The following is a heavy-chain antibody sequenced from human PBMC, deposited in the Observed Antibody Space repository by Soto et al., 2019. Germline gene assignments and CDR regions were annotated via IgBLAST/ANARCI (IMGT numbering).Heavy chain of an antibody. J-gene: IGHJ5*02. D-gene: IGHD3-10*01. CDR3: ARSYDSGSYASFDP. CDR1: GGGFSSYA. V-gene: IGHV1-69*01. CDR2: IIPLFGTT. Sequence: QIQLVQSGAEVKIAGSSVKVSCKASGGGFSSYAINWVRQAPGQGLEWMGGIIPLFGTTNHAQKLQGRVTITADESTNTAYMELNSLRSEDTAMYFCARSYDSGSYASFDPWGQGTQVIVSS.